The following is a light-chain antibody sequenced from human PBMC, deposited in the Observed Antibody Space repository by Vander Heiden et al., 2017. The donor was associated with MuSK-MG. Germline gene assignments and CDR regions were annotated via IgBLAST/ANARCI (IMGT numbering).Light chain of an antibody. CDR1: QSVNIY. CDR2: DAS. CDR3: QHRSNWLT. Sequence: EIALSESPATLSLSPGERATLSCRASQSVNIYLVWYQQKPGQAPRLLIYDASKRATGIPARFSGSGSGTDFTLTISSLEPEDFAVYYCQHRSNWLTFGGGTKVEIK. V-gene: IGKV3-11*01. J-gene: IGKJ4*01.